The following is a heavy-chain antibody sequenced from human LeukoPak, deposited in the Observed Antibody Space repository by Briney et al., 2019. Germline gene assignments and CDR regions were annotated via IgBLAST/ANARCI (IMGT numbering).Heavy chain of an antibody. CDR2: INDSENT. CDR3: ARDVSDILTGTRGSGFDY. Sequence: PSETLSLTCAVYGGSFSGSYWSWIRQPPGKGLEWIGEINDSENTNYNPSLKSRVTISIDTSKNQFSLKLSSVTAADTAVYYCARDVSDILTGTRGSGFDYWGQGTLVTVSS. V-gene: IGHV4-34*01. J-gene: IGHJ4*02. CDR1: GGSFSGSY. D-gene: IGHD3-9*01.